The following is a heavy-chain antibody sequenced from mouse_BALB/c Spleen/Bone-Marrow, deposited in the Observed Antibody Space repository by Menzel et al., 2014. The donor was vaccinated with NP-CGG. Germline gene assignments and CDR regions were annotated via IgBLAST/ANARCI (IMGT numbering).Heavy chain of an antibody. J-gene: IGHJ1*01. CDR2: IDPANGNT. D-gene: IGHD1-1*01. CDR3: ARGGSSYGWYSDV. Sequence: DVKLQESGAELVKPGASVKLSCTASGFNIKDTYMHWVKQRPEQGLEWIGRIDPANGNTKYDPKFQGKATITADTSSNTAYLQLSSLTSEDTAVYYCARGGSSYGWYSDVWGAGTTVTVSS. CDR1: GFNIKDTY. V-gene: IGHV14-3*02.